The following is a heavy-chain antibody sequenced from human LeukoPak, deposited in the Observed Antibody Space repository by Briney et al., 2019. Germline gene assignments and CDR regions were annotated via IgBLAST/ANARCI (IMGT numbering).Heavy chain of an antibody. CDR1: GGSFSGYY. CDR3: AGRYGYYYYYYMDV. J-gene: IGHJ6*03. Sequence: PSETLSLTCAVYGGSFSGYYWSWIRQPPGKGLEWIGEINHSGSTNYNPSLKSRVTISVDTSKNQFSLQLSSVTAADTAVYYCAGRYGYYYYYYMDVWGKGTTVTVSS. D-gene: IGHD3-16*01. V-gene: IGHV4-34*01. CDR2: INHSGST.